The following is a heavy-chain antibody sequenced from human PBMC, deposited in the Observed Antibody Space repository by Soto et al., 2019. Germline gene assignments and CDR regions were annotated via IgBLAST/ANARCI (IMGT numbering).Heavy chain of an antibody. CDR2: IIPILGIA. CDR1: GGTFSSYT. V-gene: IGHV1-69*02. D-gene: IGHD3-10*01. CDR3: ARGLVRGVITRKQGYGMDV. J-gene: IGHJ6*02. Sequence: SVKVSSKASGGTFSSYTISWGRQAPGQGLEWMGRIIPILGIANYAQKLQGRVTITADTSTSTDYMELSRLRSEDTAVYYCARGLVRGVITRKQGYGMDVWGQGTTVTVSS.